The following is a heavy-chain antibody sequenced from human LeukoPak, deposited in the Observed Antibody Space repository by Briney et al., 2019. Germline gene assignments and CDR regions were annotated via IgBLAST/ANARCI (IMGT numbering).Heavy chain of an antibody. CDR1: GYTFTSYD. Sequence: ASVKVSCKASGYTFTSYDINWVRQATGQGLEWMGWMNPKSGNTGYAQKFQGRVTITRNTSISTAYMELSSLRSEDTAVYYCAGDIVGATGDDAFDIWGQGTMVTVSS. V-gene: IGHV1-8*03. J-gene: IGHJ3*02. D-gene: IGHD1-26*01. CDR3: AGDIVGATGDDAFDI. CDR2: MNPKSGNT.